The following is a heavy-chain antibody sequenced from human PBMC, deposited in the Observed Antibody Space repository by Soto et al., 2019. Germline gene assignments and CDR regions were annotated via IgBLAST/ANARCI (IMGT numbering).Heavy chain of an antibody. CDR1: GDSISSGDYY. Sequence: SETLSLTCTVSGDSISSGDYYWSWIRQPPGKGLEWIGYIYYSGSTYYNPSLKSRVTISVDTSKNQFSLKLSSVTAADTAVYYCARDVTTVTTPAYFDYWGQGTLVTVSS. CDR3: ARDVTTVTTPAYFDY. D-gene: IGHD4-4*01. J-gene: IGHJ4*02. CDR2: IYYSGST. V-gene: IGHV4-30-4*01.